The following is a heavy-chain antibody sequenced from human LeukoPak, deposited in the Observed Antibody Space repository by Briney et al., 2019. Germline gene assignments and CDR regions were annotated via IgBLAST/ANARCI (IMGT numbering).Heavy chain of an antibody. CDR1: GDSIRSSNYY. Sequence: PSETLSLTCSVSGDSIRSSNYYWGWIRQPPGKGLEWIGTMSYSGGTNYNPSLKSRVTISVDTSKNQFSLKLSSVTAADTAVYYCARGVEYYDSSGPEYDYWGQGTLVTVSS. J-gene: IGHJ4*02. V-gene: IGHV4-39*07. CDR2: MSYSGGT. CDR3: ARGVEYYDSSGPEYDY. D-gene: IGHD3-22*01.